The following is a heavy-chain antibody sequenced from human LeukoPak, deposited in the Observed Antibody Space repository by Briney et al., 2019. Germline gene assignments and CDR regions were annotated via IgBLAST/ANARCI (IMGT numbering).Heavy chain of an antibody. CDR2: ISAYNGNI. Sequence: ASVKVSCKASGYTFTSYGISWVRQAPGQGLEWMGWISAYNGNIKNAQKFQGRVTMTTDSSTSTAYMDLRSLRSDDTAVYYYVRDPGELIVATTFDHWGQGTLVTVSS. D-gene: IGHD5-12*01. CDR1: GYTFTSYG. J-gene: IGHJ4*02. CDR3: VRDPGELIVATTFDH. V-gene: IGHV1-18*01.